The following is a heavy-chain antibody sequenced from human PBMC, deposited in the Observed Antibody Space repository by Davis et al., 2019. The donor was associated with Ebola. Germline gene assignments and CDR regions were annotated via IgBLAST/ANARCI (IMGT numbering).Heavy chain of an antibody. CDR3: ASRPSILCTSTSCHEYNWFDP. CDR1: GGSISSYY. Sequence: SETLSLTCTVSGGSISSYYWSWIRQPPGKGLEWIGYIYYSGSTNYNPSLKSRVTISVDTSKNQFSLKLSSVIAADTAVYYCASRPSILCTSTSCHEYNWFDPWGQGTLVTVSS. J-gene: IGHJ5*02. V-gene: IGHV4-59*12. CDR2: IYYSGST. D-gene: IGHD2-2*01.